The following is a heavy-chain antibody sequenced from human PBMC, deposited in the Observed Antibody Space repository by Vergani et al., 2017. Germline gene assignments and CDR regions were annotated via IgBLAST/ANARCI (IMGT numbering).Heavy chain of an antibody. J-gene: IGHJ4*02. D-gene: IGHD5-18*01. CDR3: AKEYSYGIDY. CDR2: ISWNSGSI. V-gene: IGHV3-9*01. Sequence: EVQLVESGGGLVQPGRSLRLSCAASGFTFDDYAMHWVRQAPGKGLEWVSGISWNSGSIGYADSVKGRFTISRDNAKNSLYLQMNSLRAEDTALYYCAKEYSYGIDYWGQGTLVTVSS. CDR1: GFTFDDYA.